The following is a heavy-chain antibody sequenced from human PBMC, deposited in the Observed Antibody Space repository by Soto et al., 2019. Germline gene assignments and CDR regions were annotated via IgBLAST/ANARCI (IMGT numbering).Heavy chain of an antibody. CDR3: AKVQPRPYCSSVSCPFDY. V-gene: IGHV3-23*01. CDR1: GFTFSSYA. Sequence: PGGSLRLSCAASGFTFSSYAMNWVRQAPGKGLEWVSTIDYTGGYSYYADSVKGRFTISRDNSQKTLDLQMNSLRAEDTAIYYCAKVQPRPYCSSVSCPFDYWGQGTLVNVSS. J-gene: IGHJ4*02. D-gene: IGHD2-2*01. CDR2: IDYTGGYS.